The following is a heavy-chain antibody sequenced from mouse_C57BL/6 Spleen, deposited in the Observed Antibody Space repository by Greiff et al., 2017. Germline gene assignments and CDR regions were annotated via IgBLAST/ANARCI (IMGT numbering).Heavy chain of an antibody. D-gene: IGHD2-2*01. V-gene: IGHV5-4*01. Sequence: EVKLEESGGGLVKPGGSLKLSCAASGFTFSSYAMSWVRQTPEKRLEWVATISDGGSYTYYPDNVKGRFTISRDNAKNNLYLQMSHLKSEDTAMYYCAREGIYYGYDRAMDYWGQGTSVTVSS. CDR1: GFTFSSYA. CDR3: AREGIYYGYDRAMDY. CDR2: ISDGGSYT. J-gene: IGHJ4*01.